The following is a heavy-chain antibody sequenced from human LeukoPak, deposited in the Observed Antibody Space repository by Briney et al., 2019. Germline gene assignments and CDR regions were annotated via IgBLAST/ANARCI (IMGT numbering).Heavy chain of an antibody. CDR1: GGSISSGSYY. CDR3: ARDDI. V-gene: IGHV4-61*02. J-gene: IGHJ4*02. CDR2: IYTSGST. Sequence: SETLSLTCTVSGGSISSGSYYWSWIRQPAGKGLEWIGRIYTSGSTNYNPSLKSRVTISVDTSKNQFSLKLSSVTAADTAVYYCARDDIWGQGTLVTVSS.